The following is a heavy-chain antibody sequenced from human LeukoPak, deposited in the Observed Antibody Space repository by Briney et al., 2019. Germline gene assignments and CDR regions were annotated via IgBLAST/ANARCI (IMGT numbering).Heavy chain of an antibody. D-gene: IGHD3-9*01. J-gene: IGHJ4*02. CDR2: IIPIFGTA. V-gene: IGHV1-69*01. Sequence: GASVKVSCKASGGTFSSYAISWVRQAPGQGLEWMGGIIPIFGTANYAQKFQGRVTITADESTSTAYMELSSLRSEDTAVYYCARINYDILTGYYKSFDYWGQGTLVTVSS. CDR3: ARINYDILTGYYKSFDY. CDR1: GGTFSSYA.